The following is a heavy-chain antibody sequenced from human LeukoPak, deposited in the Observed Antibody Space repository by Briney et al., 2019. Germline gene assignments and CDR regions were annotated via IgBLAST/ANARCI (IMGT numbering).Heavy chain of an antibody. J-gene: IGHJ4*02. V-gene: IGHV1-2*02. CDR2: INPKSGVT. CDR1: GYTFTGYY. D-gene: IGHD2-21*02. Sequence: ASVKVSCKASGYTFTGYYMYWVRQAPGQGLEWMGWINPKSGVTKNAQRFQGRVTMTRDTSISTAYMEVSRLRSDDTAVYYCAKKKPTDRTGIPSNYFDFWGQGTLVTVSS. CDR3: AKKKPTDRTGIPSNYFDF.